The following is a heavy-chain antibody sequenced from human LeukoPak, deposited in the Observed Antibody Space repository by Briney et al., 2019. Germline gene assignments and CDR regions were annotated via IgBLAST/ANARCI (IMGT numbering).Heavy chain of an antibody. CDR3: ARHWVANSSGPPAIGFGYYYYYYMDV. Sequence: PSETLSLTCTVSGGSISSYYWSWIRQPPGKGLEWIGYIYHSGSTYYNTSLKSRVTISVDTSKNQFSLKLSSVTAADTAVYYCARHWVANSSGPPAIGFGYYYYYYMDVWGKGTTVTISS. CDR2: IYHSGST. D-gene: IGHD3-22*01. CDR1: GGSISSYY. J-gene: IGHJ6*03. V-gene: IGHV4-59*08.